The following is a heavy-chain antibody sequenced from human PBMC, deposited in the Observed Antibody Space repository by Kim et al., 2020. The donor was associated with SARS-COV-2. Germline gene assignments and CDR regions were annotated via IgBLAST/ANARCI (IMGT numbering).Heavy chain of an antibody. V-gene: IGHV3-9*01. Sequence: YADSVKGRFTISRDNAKNSLYLQMNSLRAEDTALYYCAKDSGGSGQYFQHWGQGTLVTVSS. D-gene: IGHD3-10*01. CDR3: AKDSGGSGQYFQH. J-gene: IGHJ1*01.